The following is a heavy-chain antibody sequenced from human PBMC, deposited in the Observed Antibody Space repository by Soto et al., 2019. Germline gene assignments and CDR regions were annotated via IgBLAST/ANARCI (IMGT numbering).Heavy chain of an antibody. CDR3: AKGSIKYSASVDH. V-gene: IGHV3-23*01. CDR1: GFSFSSYA. Sequence: EVQLLESGGGLVQPGGSLRLACTASGFSFSSYAMVWVRQPPGKGLEWVSVISARGGSLYFADSVKGRFTISRDNSKNVLSLEMNNLRAEDTATYFCAKGSIKYSASVDHRGQGTLVLVSS. J-gene: IGHJ4*02. D-gene: IGHD5-12*01. CDR2: ISARGGSL.